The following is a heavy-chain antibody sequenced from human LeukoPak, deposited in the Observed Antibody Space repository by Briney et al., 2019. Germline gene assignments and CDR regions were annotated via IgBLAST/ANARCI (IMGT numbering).Heavy chain of an antibody. CDR1: GFMFGGYA. CDR3: SRAVAHLDY. V-gene: IGHV3-49*04. D-gene: IGHD4-23*01. Sequence: PGGSLRLSCTASGFMFGGYAVSWVRQAPGKGLGWVGFIRSESYGGTTEYAASVKGRFTISRDDSKSIADLQMNSLKTEDTAVYYCSRAVAHLDYWGQGTLVTVSS. J-gene: IGHJ4*02. CDR2: IRSESYGGTT.